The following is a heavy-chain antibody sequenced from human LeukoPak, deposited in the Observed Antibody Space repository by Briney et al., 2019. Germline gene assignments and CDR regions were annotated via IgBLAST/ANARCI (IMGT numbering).Heavy chain of an antibody. Sequence: SETLSLTCTVSGGSISSYYWSWIRQPPGKGLEWIGYIYYSGSTNYNPSLKSRVTISVDTSKNQFSLKLSSVTAADTAVYYCARHRPSYDFWSGDPQYCFDYWGQGTLVTVSS. CDR3: ARHRPSYDFWSGDPQYCFDY. D-gene: IGHD3-3*01. CDR1: GGSISSYY. V-gene: IGHV4-59*08. CDR2: IYYSGST. J-gene: IGHJ4*02.